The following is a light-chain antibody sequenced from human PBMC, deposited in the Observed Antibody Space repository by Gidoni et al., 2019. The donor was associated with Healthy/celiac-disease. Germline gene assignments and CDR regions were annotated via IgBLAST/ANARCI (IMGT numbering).Light chain of an antibody. CDR1: TSNIGSTP. CDR2: SNS. Sequence: QSVLTQPPSASGTPGQPITISCSESTSNIGSTPVNWYQHIPGASPKLLIYSNSQRPSGVPDRCSGSKSGTSASLAISDLQSEDEADYYCATWVDRLNGLTFGGGTKLTVL. V-gene: IGLV1-44*01. J-gene: IGLJ2*01. CDR3: ATWVDRLNGLT.